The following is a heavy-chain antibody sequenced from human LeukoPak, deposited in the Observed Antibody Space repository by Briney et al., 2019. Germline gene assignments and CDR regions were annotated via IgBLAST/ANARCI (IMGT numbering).Heavy chain of an antibody. CDR3: ARAHNWKYGTFDY. CDR2: ISSSSSYI. D-gene: IGHD1-7*01. J-gene: IGHJ4*02. CDR1: GFTFSSYS. Sequence: PGGSLRLSCAASGFTFSSYSMNWVRQAPGKGLEWVSCISSSSSYIYYADSVKGRLTISRDNAKNSLYLQMNSRRAEDTAVYYCARAHNWKYGTFDYWGQGTLVTVSS. V-gene: IGHV3-21*01.